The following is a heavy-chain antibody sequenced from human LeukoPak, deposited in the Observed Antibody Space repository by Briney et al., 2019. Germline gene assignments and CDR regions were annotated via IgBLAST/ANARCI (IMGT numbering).Heavy chain of an antibody. D-gene: IGHD1-1*01. CDR1: GGTFSSYA. CDR3: ARVERHDSLYNGMDV. CDR2: IIPIFGTT. V-gene: IGHV1-69*13. J-gene: IGHJ6*02. Sequence: ASVKVSCKASGGTFSSYAISWVRQAPGQGLEWMGGIIPIFGTTNYAQKFQGRVTITADESTSTAYMELSSLRSEDTAVYYCARVERHDSLYNGMDVWGQGTTVTVSS.